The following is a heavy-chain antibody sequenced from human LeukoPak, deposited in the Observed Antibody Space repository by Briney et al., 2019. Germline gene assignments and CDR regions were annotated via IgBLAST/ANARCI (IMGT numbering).Heavy chain of an antibody. J-gene: IGHJ5*02. D-gene: IGHD6-13*01. CDR2: INHSGST. V-gene: IGHV4-34*01. Sequence: SETLSLTCAVYGGSFSGYYWSWIRQPPGKGLEWIGEINHSGSTNYNPTLKSRVTISVDTSKNQFSLKLSSVTAADTAVYYCARAPSWYPYNWFDPWGQGTLVTVSS. CDR1: GGSFSGYY. CDR3: ARAPSWYPYNWFDP.